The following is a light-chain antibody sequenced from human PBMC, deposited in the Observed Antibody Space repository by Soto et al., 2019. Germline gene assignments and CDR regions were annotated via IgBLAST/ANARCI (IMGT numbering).Light chain of an antibody. CDR3: PQDGSSPLT. J-gene: IGKJ3*01. CDR2: GVS. Sequence: EIVWTQSPGILSLSPGERATLSCLAIQTITLNYLAWYQPKPVQAPRRLIYGVSTRAIGIPDKFNCSGSGTDFTVPFSRLKYEDYSIYYRPQDGSSPLTLGP. V-gene: IGKV3-20*01. CDR1: QTITLNY.